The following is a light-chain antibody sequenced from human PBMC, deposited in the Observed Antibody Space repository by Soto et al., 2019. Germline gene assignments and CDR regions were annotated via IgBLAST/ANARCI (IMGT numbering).Light chain of an antibody. V-gene: IGKV3D-15*01. CDR1: QSVSNN. CDR2: GAS. J-gene: IGKJ1*01. CDR3: QQYNNWPPWT. Sequence: EIVMTQSPATLSVSPGERATLSCRASQSVSNNFAWYQQKPGQAPRLLIYGASTRAAGIPARFSGSGSGTEFTLTISSLQSEDSAVYYCQQYNNWPPWTVGQGTKVDSK.